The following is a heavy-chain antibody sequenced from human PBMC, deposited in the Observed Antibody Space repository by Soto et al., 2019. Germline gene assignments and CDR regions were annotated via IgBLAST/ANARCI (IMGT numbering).Heavy chain of an antibody. CDR3: ARQIPRYSSSWYDWFDP. V-gene: IGHV4-59*01. CDR1: GGSISSYH. Sequence: SETLSLTCTVSGGSISSYHWSWIRQPPGKGLEWIGYIYYSGSTNYNPSLKSRVTISVDTSKNQFSLKLSSVTAADTAVYYCARQIPRYSSSWYDWFDPWGQGTLVTVSS. D-gene: IGHD6-13*01. CDR2: IYYSGST. J-gene: IGHJ5*02.